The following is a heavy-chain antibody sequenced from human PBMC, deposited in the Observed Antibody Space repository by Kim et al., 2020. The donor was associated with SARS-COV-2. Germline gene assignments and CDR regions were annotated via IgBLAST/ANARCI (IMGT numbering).Heavy chain of an antibody. CDR1: GFTFSSYS. D-gene: IGHD2-2*01. J-gene: IGHJ6*02. CDR2: ISNSSSTI. CDR3: ARDKGSSTSCYLWCIYYYYGMDV. V-gene: IGHV3-48*02. Sequence: GGSLRLSCAASGFTFSSYSMNWVRQAPGKGLEWVSYISNSSSTINYTDSVKGRFTISRDNAKNSLYLQMNSLRDEDTAVYYCARDKGSSTSCYLWCIYYYYGMDVWGQGTTVTVSS.